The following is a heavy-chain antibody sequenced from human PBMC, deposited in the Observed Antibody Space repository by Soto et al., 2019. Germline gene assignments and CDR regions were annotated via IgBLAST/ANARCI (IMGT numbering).Heavy chain of an antibody. CDR3: ARDPGISSGWYYFDY. V-gene: IGHV3-7*05. CDR1: GFTFSNHW. D-gene: IGHD6-19*01. J-gene: IGHJ4*02. CDR2: VKQDGSEI. Sequence: EVHLVESGGGLVQSGGSLRLSCADSGFTFSNHWMTWVRQAPGKGLECVASVKQDGSEIYYGDSVKGRFTISRDNAKNSLFLQLNSVRAEDTAMYYCARDPGISSGWYYFDYWGQGTLVTVSS.